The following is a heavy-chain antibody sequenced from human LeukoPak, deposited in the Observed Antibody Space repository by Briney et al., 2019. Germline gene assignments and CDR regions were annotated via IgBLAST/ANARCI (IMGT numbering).Heavy chain of an antibody. Sequence: SETLSLTCTVSGGSISSGGYYWSWIRQHPGKGLEWIGYIYYSGSTYYNPSLKSRVTISVDTSKNQFSLNLTSVTAADTAVYYCASTMVRGVIITPFFDYWGQGTLVTVSS. CDR3: ASTMVRGVIITPFFDY. CDR2: IYYSGST. D-gene: IGHD3-10*01. V-gene: IGHV4-31*03. J-gene: IGHJ4*02. CDR1: GGSISSGGYY.